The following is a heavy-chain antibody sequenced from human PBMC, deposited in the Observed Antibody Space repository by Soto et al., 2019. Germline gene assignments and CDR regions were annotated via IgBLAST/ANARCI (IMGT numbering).Heavy chain of an antibody. CDR3: AREVGDAFDI. J-gene: IGHJ3*02. D-gene: IGHD1-26*01. CDR1: GYTFTSYG. CDR2: INPNSGGT. V-gene: IGHV1-2*04. Sequence: ASVKVSCKASGYTFTSYGISWVRQAPGQGLEWMGWINPNSGGTNYAQKFQGWVTMTRDTSISTAYMELSRLRSDDTAVYYCAREVGDAFDIWGQGTMVTVSS.